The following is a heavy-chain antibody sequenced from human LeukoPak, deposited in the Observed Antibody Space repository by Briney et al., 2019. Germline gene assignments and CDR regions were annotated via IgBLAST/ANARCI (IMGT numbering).Heavy chain of an antibody. Sequence: GGSLRLSCAASGFSFDYYAMSWVRQAPGKGLEWVSYIRSSGSTIYYADSVKGRFTISRDNAKNSLYLQMNSLRAEDTAVYYCARDRGEVPAFDYWGQGTLVTVSS. D-gene: IGHD2-2*01. J-gene: IGHJ4*02. CDR2: IRSSGSTI. V-gene: IGHV3-48*03. CDR3: ARDRGEVPAFDY. CDR1: GFSFDYYA.